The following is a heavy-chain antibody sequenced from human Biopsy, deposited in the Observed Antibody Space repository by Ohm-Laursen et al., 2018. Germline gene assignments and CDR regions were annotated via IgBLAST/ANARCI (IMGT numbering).Heavy chain of an antibody. Sequence: SLRLSCAASGLIFSDYYMSWVRQVPGKGLEWLAYINTSGRTIYYSDSVRGRFTISRDNAENSLFLQMDSLRAEDTGVHYCARAAALSKSDYWGQGILVTVSS. J-gene: IGHJ4*02. CDR2: INTSGRTI. V-gene: IGHV3-11*01. CDR1: GLIFSDYY. CDR3: ARAAALSKSDY. D-gene: IGHD6-25*01.